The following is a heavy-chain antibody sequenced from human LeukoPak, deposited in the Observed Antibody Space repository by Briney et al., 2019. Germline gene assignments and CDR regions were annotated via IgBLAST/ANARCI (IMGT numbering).Heavy chain of an antibody. CDR2: ISSSSSTI. CDR1: GFPFSSFS. V-gene: IGHV3-48*01. D-gene: IGHD6-6*01. J-gene: IGHJ4*02. Sequence: AGSLRLSCAVSGFPFSSFSMNWVRQAPGKGLEWVSYISSSSSTIYNADSVKRRFTISRDNAKNSLYQQMNVLRAEDTAVYYCAILNFRSSLLFDSWGQGTLVTVSS. CDR3: AILNFRSSLLFDS.